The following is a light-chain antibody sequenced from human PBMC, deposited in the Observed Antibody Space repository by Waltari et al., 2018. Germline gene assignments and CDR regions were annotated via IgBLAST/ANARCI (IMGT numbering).Light chain of an antibody. CDR3: CSYAGSRSV. CDR2: GVE. Sequence: QSALTQPSSVSGSPGQSITISRTGTRSDVGRYKYVPWYQLPPGKAPKLMIYGVEKPPSGVSDRFSGSKSGNTASLTISGLQTEDEADYYCCSYAGSRSVFGSGTKVTVL. V-gene: IGLV2-23*02. CDR1: RSDVGRYKY. J-gene: IGLJ1*01.